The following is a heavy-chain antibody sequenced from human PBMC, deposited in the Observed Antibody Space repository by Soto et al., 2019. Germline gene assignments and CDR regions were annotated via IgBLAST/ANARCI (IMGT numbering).Heavy chain of an antibody. Sequence: PGGSLRLSCAASGFTFSSYSMNWVRQAPGKGLEWVSSISSSSSYIYYADSVKGRFTISRDNAKNSLYLQMNSLRAEDTAVYYCARAGGAYYYYYYMDVWGKGTTVTVS. J-gene: IGHJ6*03. V-gene: IGHV3-21*01. D-gene: IGHD2-21*01. CDR1: GFTFSSYS. CDR3: ARAGGAYYYYYYMDV. CDR2: ISSSSSYI.